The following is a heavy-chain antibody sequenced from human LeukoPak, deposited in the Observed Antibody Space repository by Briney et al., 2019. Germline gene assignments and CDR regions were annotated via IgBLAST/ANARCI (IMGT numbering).Heavy chain of an antibody. CDR2: VYSSGTT. V-gene: IGHV4-4*07. CDR1: GDSISSYF. Sequence: SETLSLTCTVSGDSISSYFWTWIRQPAGKGLERIGRVYSSGTTTYNPSLKSRVPPSVDTSKNQFSLKLTSVTAADTAVYYCARGPGAATREAFDIWGQGTMVTVSS. J-gene: IGHJ3*02. D-gene: IGHD1-26*01. CDR3: ARGPGAATREAFDI.